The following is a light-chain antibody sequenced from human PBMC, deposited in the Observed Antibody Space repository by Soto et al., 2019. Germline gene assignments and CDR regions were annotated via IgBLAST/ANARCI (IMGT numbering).Light chain of an antibody. J-gene: IGLJ1*01. V-gene: IGLV2-8*01. Sequence: QSAPTQPPSASGSPGQSVTISCTGTSSDVGGYNYVSWYQQHPGKAPKLMIYEVSKRPSGVPDRFSGSKSGNTASLTVSGLQAEDEADYYCSSYAGSNNFGVFGTGTKLTVL. CDR1: SSDVGGYNY. CDR2: EVS. CDR3: SSYAGSNNFGV.